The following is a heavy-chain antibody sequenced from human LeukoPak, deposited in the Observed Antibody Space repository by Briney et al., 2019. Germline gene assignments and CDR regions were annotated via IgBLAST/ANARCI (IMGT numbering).Heavy chain of an antibody. D-gene: IGHD3-22*01. CDR2: IRSKTNNYAT. Sequence: GGSLRLSCAASGFTFSGSDIHWVRQASGKGLEWVGHIRSKTNNYATADAASVKGRFTFSRDDSKNTAYIQMNSMKTEDTAVYYCTRHNYDRSGYGAFDIWGQGTMVTVSS. CDR3: TRHNYDRSGYGAFDI. V-gene: IGHV3-73*01. J-gene: IGHJ3*02. CDR1: GFTFSGSD.